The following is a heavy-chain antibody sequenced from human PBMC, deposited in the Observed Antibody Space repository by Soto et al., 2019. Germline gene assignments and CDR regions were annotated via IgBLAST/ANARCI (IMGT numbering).Heavy chain of an antibody. J-gene: IGHJ4*02. Sequence: GASVKVSCKASGYTFTSYGISWVRQAPGQRFEWLGWINAGNGNTKYSQKFQGRVTITRDTSASTAYMELSSLRSEDTAVYYCASQVVVAAGLVDYWGQGTLVTVSS. CDR3: ASQVVVAAGLVDY. V-gene: IGHV1-3*01. CDR2: INAGNGNT. CDR1: GYTFTSYG. D-gene: IGHD2-15*01.